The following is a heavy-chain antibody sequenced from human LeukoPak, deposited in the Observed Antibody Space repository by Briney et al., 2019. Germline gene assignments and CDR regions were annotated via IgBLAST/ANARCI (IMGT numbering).Heavy chain of an antibody. D-gene: IGHD2/OR15-2a*01. CDR3: ARGPSSSMYLNWFDP. CDR1: GFTFSSYA. V-gene: IGHV3-30*04. Sequence: GGSLRLSCAASGFTFSSYAMHWVRQAPGKGLEWVAVISYDGSNKYYADSVKGRFTISRDNSKNTLYLQMNSLRAEDTAVYYCARGPSSSMYLNWFDPWGQGTLVTVSS. CDR2: ISYDGSNK. J-gene: IGHJ5*02.